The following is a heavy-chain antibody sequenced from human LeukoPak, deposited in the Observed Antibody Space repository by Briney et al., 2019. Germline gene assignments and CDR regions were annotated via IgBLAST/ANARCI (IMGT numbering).Heavy chain of an antibody. CDR1: GGSISSSNW. CDR2: IYHSGST. Sequence: PSGTLSLTCAVSGGSISSSNWWSWVRQPPGKGLEWIGEIYHSGSTNYNPSLKSRVTISVDKSKNQFSLKLSSVTAADTAVYYCARDRSVRGVISHRRYFDLRGRGTLVTVSS. V-gene: IGHV4-4*02. CDR3: ARDRSVRGVISHRRYFDL. D-gene: IGHD3-10*01. J-gene: IGHJ2*01.